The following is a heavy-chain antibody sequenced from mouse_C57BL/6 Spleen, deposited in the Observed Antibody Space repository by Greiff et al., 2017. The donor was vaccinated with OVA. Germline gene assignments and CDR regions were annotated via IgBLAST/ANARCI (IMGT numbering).Heavy chain of an antibody. Sequence: VQLQQPGAELVKPGASVKLSCKASGYTFTSYWMHWVKQRPGQGLEWIGMIHPNSGSTNYNEKFKSKATLTVDKSSSTAYMQLSSLTSEDSAVYYCARFYDGYYSSDYWGQGTTLTVSS. CDR2: IHPNSGST. V-gene: IGHV1-64*01. CDR1: GYTFTSYW. J-gene: IGHJ2*01. D-gene: IGHD2-3*01. CDR3: ARFYDGYYSSDY.